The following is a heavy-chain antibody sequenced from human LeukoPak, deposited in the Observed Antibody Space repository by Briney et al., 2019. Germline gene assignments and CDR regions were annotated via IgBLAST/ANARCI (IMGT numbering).Heavy chain of an antibody. Sequence: SETLSLTCTVSGGSISSYYWSWIRQPPGKGLEWIGYIYYSGSTNYNPSLKSRVTISVDTSKNQFSLKLSSVTAADTAVYYCARESRRTGDFDYWGQGTLVTVSS. CDR3: ARESRRTGDFDY. V-gene: IGHV4-59*12. CDR2: IYYSGST. D-gene: IGHD7-27*01. CDR1: GGSISSYY. J-gene: IGHJ4*02.